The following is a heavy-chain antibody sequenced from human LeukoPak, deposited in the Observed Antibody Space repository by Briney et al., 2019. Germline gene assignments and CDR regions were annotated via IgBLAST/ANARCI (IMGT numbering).Heavy chain of an antibody. V-gene: IGHV1-2*02. J-gene: IGHJ4*02. CDR2: INPNSGGT. CDR1: GYTFTDYF. Sequence: ASVKVSCKASGYTFTDYFMHWVRQAPGQGLEWMGWINPNSGGTNYAQKFQGRVTMTRDTSISTAYMELSSLRSDDTAMYYCARSYSGFGYALHDYWGQGTLVTVSS. D-gene: IGHD1-26*01. CDR3: ARSYSGFGYALHDY.